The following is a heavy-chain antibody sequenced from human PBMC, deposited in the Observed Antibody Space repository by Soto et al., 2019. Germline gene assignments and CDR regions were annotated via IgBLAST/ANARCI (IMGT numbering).Heavy chain of an antibody. Sequence: SVGSLRLSCIASGFIFDDYAIHWVRQVPGKGLEWVSGIDWNRATTGYADSVKGRFTLSRDNARNSVLLQMNSLRSEDTARYYCVKDVGSRHYDFTNFDSWGQGALVTVSS. CDR3: VKDVGSRHYDFTNFDS. V-gene: IGHV3-9*01. CDR1: GFIFDDYA. CDR2: IDWNRATT. D-gene: IGHD3-3*01. J-gene: IGHJ4*02.